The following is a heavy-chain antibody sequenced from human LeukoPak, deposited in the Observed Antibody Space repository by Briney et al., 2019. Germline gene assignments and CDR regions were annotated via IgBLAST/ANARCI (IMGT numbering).Heavy chain of an antibody. Sequence: SETLSLTCAVYGGSFSGYYWTWIRQPPGKGLEWIGKINPSGSTNYNPSLKSRVTISVDTSKNQFSLKLSSVTAADTAVFYCARGQGRDGYNGILEHWGQGALVTVSS. D-gene: IGHD5-24*01. J-gene: IGHJ1*01. CDR1: GGSFSGYY. CDR3: ARGQGRDGYNGILEH. CDR2: INPSGST. V-gene: IGHV4-34*01.